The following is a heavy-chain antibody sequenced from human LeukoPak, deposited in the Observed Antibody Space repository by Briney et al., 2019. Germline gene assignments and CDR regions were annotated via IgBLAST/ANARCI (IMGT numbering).Heavy chain of an antibody. D-gene: IGHD3-16*01. Sequence: GASVKVSCKASGGTFSSYAISWVRQAPGQGLEWMGGIIPIFGTANYAQKFQGRVTITADKSTSTAYMELSSLRSEDTAVYYCARQDVWGTPDPWGQGTLVTVSS. CDR2: IIPIFGTA. V-gene: IGHV1-69*06. CDR3: ARQDVWGTPDP. CDR1: GGTFSSYA. J-gene: IGHJ5*02.